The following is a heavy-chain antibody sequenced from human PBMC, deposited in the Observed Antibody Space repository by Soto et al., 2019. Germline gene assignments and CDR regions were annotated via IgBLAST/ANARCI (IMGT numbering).Heavy chain of an antibody. J-gene: IGHJ4*02. CDR1: GYTFTSYG. D-gene: IGHD6-13*01. Sequence: ASVKVSCKASGYTFTSYGISWVRQAPGQGLEWMAWINPYNGNTKYAEKFLGRVTVTTSTATAYMEVRSLTSDDTAVFYCARVGVGIAAPRVWHYWGQGTQVTVSS. CDR3: ARVGVGIAAPRVWHY. V-gene: IGHV1-18*01. CDR2: INPYNGNT.